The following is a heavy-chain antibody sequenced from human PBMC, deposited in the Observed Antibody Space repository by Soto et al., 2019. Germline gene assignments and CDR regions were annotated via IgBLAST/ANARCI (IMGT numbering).Heavy chain of an antibody. CDR2: ISYDGSNK. D-gene: IGHD3-10*02. V-gene: IGHV3-30-3*01. Sequence: QVQLVESGGGVVQPGRSLRLSCAASGFTFSSYAMHWVRQAPGKGLEWVAVISYDGSNKYYADSVKGRFTISRDNSKNTLYLQMNSLRAEDTAIYYCAARRATVRENPLGPDYWGQGTLVTVSS. J-gene: IGHJ4*02. CDR3: AARRATVRENPLGPDY. CDR1: GFTFSSYA.